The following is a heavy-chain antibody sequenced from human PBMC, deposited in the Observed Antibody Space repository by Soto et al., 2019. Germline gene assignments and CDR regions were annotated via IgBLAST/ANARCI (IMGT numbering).Heavy chain of an antibody. CDR3: ARLLVRGVKSEYYGMDV. CDR1: GGSISSSSYY. J-gene: IGHJ6*02. Sequence: GSLRLSCTVSGGSISSSSYYWGWIRQPPGKGLEWIGSIYYSGSTYYNPSLKSRVTISVDTSKNQFSLKLSSVTAADTAVYYCARLLVRGVKSEYYGMDVWGQGTTVTVSS. CDR2: IYYSGST. D-gene: IGHD3-10*01. V-gene: IGHV4-39*01.